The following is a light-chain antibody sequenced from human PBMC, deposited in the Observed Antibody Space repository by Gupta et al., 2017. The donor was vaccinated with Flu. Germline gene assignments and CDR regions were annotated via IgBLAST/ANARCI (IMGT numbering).Light chain of an antibody. J-gene: IGLJ1*01. CDR2: RSD. Sequence: QSVLPQPPSASGPPGQRVSISCSGSSSNVGSQTVNWYQQLPGTAPKLLIYRSDQRPSGVPDRFSGSKSGTSASLAIGGLQSEDEADYYCAAWDDSLNGYVFGSGTKVTVL. CDR3: AAWDDSLNGYV. V-gene: IGLV1-44*01. CDR1: SSNVGSQT.